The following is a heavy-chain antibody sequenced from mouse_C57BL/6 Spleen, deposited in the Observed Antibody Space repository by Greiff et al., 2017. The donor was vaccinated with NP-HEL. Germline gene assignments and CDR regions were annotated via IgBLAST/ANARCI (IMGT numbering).Heavy chain of an antibody. CDR2: IDPENGDT. Sequence: EVKLMESGAELVRPGASVKLSCTASGFNIKDDYMHWVKQRPEQGLEWIGWIDPENGDTEYASKFQGKATITADTSSNTAYLQLSSLTSEDTAVYYCTTGVGSSGFDYWGQGTTLTVSS. V-gene: IGHV14-4*01. CDR1: GFNIKDDY. CDR3: TTGVGSSGFDY. J-gene: IGHJ2*01. D-gene: IGHD1-1*01.